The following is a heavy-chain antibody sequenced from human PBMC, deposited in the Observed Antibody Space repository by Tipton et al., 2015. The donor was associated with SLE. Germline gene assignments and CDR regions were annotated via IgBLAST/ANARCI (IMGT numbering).Heavy chain of an antibody. CDR2: IYTSGST. D-gene: IGHD3-3*01. Sequence: LRLSCTVSGGSISSYYWSWIRQPAGKGLEWIGRIYTSGSTNYNPSLKSRVTMSVDTSKNQFSLKLSSVTAADTAVYYCARDRPSGNDAFDIWGQGTMVTVSS. J-gene: IGHJ3*02. V-gene: IGHV4-4*07. CDR3: ARDRPSGNDAFDI. CDR1: GGSISSYY.